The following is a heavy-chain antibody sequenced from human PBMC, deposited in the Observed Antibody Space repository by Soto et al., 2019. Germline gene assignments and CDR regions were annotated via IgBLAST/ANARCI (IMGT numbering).Heavy chain of an antibody. CDR3: AREQRIAAAGPYYYYYGMDV. J-gene: IGHJ6*02. CDR1: GYHFTNYW. V-gene: IGHV5-51*01. D-gene: IGHD6-13*01. CDR2: IYPSDSDT. Sequence: PGESLKISCKGSGYHFTNYWIGWVRQVPGKGLEWMGFIYPSDSDTRYSPSFQGQVTISADKSISTAYLQWSSLKASDTAMYYCAREQRIAAAGPYYYYYGMDVWGQGTTVTVSS.